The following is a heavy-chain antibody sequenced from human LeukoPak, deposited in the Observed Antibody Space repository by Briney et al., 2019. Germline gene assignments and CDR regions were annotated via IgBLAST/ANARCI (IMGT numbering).Heavy chain of an antibody. CDR1: GGSFSGYY. CDR3: ARALSSGWYTGPIYYFDY. Sequence: PSETLSLTCAVYGGSFSGYYWSWIRQPPGKGLEWIGEINHSGSTNYNPSLKSRVTISVDTSKNQFSLKLSSVTAADTAVYYCARALSSGWYTGPIYYFDYWGQGTLVTVSS. CDR2: INHSGST. V-gene: IGHV4-34*01. D-gene: IGHD6-19*01. J-gene: IGHJ4*02.